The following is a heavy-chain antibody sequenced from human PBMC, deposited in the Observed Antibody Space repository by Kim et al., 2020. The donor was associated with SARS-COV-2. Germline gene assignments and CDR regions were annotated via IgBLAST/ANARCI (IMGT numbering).Heavy chain of an antibody. CDR3: AAVPGGRRVDY. CDR2: IGDAGDI. J-gene: IGHJ4*02. Sequence: GGSLRLSCAASGLIFRNYAMTWVRQPLGKGLEWVSTIGDAGDIHYADSVKGRFTISRDNSKNTLYLQLNILRAEDTAVYYCAAVPGGRRVDYWGQGTLVTVSS. CDR1: GLIFRNYA. D-gene: IGHD1-26*01. V-gene: IGHV3-23*01.